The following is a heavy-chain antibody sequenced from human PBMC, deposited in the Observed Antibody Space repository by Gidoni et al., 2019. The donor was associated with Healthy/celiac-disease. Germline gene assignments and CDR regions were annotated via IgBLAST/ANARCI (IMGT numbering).Heavy chain of an antibody. J-gene: IGHJ4*02. V-gene: IGHV5-51*01. CDR3: ARHGLGDVRGIDY. CDR2: IYPGDSDT. Sequence: EVQLVQSGAEVKQPGASLKISCTGSAYSFTSYWIGWVRQMPGKGLEWMGIIYPGDSDTRYSPSFQGQVTISADKSISTAYLQWSSLKASDTAMYYCARHGLGDVRGIDYWGQGTLVTVSS. D-gene: IGHD3-10*02. CDR1: AYSFTSYW.